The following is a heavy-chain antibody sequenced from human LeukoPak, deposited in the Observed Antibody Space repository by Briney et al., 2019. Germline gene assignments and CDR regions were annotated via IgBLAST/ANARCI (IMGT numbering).Heavy chain of an antibody. CDR1: GFTFSSYG. V-gene: IGHV3-33*01. D-gene: IGHD2-2*01. J-gene: IGHJ4*02. CDR2: IWYDGSNK. Sequence: GRSLGLSCAASGFTFSSYGMHWVRQAPGKGLEWVAVIWYDGSNKYYADSVKGRFTISRDNSKNTLYLQMNSLRAEDTAVYYCARNQYAKTLYYFDYWGQGTLVTVSS. CDR3: ARNQYAKTLYYFDY.